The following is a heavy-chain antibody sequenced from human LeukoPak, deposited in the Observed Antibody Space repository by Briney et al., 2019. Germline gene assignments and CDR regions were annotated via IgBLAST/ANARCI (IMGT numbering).Heavy chain of an antibody. CDR2: ISGSGGST. V-gene: IGHV3-23*01. Sequence: GGSLRLSCAASGFRFSTYWMSWVRQAPGKGLEWVSAISGSGGSTYYADSVKGRFTISRDNSKNTLYLQMNSLRAEDTAVYYCAKDQSNIQLWLLFDYWGQGTLVTVSS. J-gene: IGHJ4*02. CDR1: GFRFSTYW. D-gene: IGHD5-18*01. CDR3: AKDQSNIQLWLLFDY.